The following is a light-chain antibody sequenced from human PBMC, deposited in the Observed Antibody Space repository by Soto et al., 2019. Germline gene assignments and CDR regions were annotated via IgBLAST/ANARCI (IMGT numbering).Light chain of an antibody. CDR2: DTS. CDR3: QQRSNWPIT. CDR1: QSVSSY. Sequence: EIVLTQSPATLSLSPGERATLSCRASQSVSSYLAWYQQKPGQPPRLLIYDTSNRATGIPARFSGSGSGTDFTLTISSLDPEDFAVYYCQQRSNWPITFGQGTQLEIK. V-gene: IGKV3-11*01. J-gene: IGKJ5*01.